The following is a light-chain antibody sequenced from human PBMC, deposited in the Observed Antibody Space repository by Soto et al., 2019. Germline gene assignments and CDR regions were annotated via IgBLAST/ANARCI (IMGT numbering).Light chain of an antibody. J-gene: IGLJ1*01. CDR3: GSWDSSLSAYV. CDR2: DDN. CDR1: SSNIGGNS. Sequence: QSVMTQPPSVSAAPGQKVTISCSGSSSNIGGNSVSWYQQLPGTAPKLLIYDDNKGPSGIPDRCSGSKSGTSATLGITGFQTGDEADYYCGSWDSSLSAYVFGTGTKVTVL. V-gene: IGLV1-51*01.